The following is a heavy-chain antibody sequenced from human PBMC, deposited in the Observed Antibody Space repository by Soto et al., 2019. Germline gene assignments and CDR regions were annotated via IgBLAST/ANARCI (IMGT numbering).Heavy chain of an antibody. CDR1: GDTFSNYG. CDR3: ARDGYGDYDY. J-gene: IGHJ4*02. CDR2: MNTSNGNT. D-gene: IGHD4-17*01. Sequence: ASVKVSCKAAGDTFSNYGLSWMRQAPGQGLEWMGWMNTSNGNTKYAQKFEGSVTMTKDTSTSTAYMELRSLRPDDTAVYYCARDGYGDYDYWGQ. V-gene: IGHV1-18*01.